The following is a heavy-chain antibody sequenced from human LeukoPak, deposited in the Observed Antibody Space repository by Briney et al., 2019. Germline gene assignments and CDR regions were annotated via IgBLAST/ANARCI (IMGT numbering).Heavy chain of an antibody. J-gene: IGHJ6*02. Sequence: GASVKVSCKASGYTFTSYGISWVRQAPGQGLEWMGWISAYNGNTNYAQKLQGRVTMTTDTSTSTAYMELRSLRSDDTAVYYCARRGFGEFYYYYYGMDVWGQGTTVTVSS. CDR1: GYTFTSYG. V-gene: IGHV1-18*01. D-gene: IGHD3-10*01. CDR2: ISAYNGNT. CDR3: ARRGFGEFYYYYYGMDV.